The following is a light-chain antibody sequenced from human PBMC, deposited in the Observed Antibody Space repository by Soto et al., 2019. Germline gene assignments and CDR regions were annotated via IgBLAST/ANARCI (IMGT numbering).Light chain of an antibody. V-gene: IGKV3-11*01. CDR3: QQRSNWPPLT. CDR1: QSVSTY. J-gene: IGKJ4*01. Sequence: EIVLTQSPATRSLSPGERATLSCRASQSVSTYLAWFQQKPGQAPRLLIYDASNRATGIPARLSGSGSGTDFTLTISSLEPEDFAVYYCQQRSNWPPLTFGGGTKV. CDR2: DAS.